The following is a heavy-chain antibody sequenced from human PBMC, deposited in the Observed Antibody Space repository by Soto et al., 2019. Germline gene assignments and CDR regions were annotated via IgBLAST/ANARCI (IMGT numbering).Heavy chain of an antibody. D-gene: IGHD6-19*01. CDR3: AKQTAVAGRINDYFQH. CDR2: ISGSGGSK. J-gene: IGHJ1*01. V-gene: IGHV3-23*01. Sequence: QPGGSLRLSGAASGFTFSSYSISWARQAPGKGLEWVSAISGSGGSKYYADSVKGRFTISRDNSKNTLYLQMNSLRAEDTAVYYCAKQTAVAGRINDYFQHLGQRTLVAFCS. CDR1: GFTFSSYS.